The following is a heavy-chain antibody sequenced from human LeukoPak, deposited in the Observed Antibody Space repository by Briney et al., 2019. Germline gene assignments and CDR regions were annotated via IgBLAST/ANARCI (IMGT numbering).Heavy chain of an antibody. CDR2: IWYDGSNK. CDR3: ERESYYYGMDV. V-gene: IGHV3-33*01. Sequence: GGSLRLSCAASGFTFSSYGMHWVRQAPGKGLEWVAVIWYDGSNKYYADSVKGRFTISRDNSKNTLYLQMNSLRAEDTAVYYCERESYYYGMDVWGQGTTVTVSS. J-gene: IGHJ6*02. CDR1: GFTFSSYG.